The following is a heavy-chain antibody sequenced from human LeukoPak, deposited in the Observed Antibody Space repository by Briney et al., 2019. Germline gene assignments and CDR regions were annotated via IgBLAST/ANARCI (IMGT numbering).Heavy chain of an antibody. D-gene: IGHD3-3*01. Sequence: ASVKVSCKASGGTFSSYAISWVRQAPGQGLEWMGGIIPIFGTANYAQKFQGRVTMTTDTSTSTAYMELRSLRSDDTAVYYCARDLRAIFGVVIANWFDPWGQGTLVTVSS. CDR3: ARDLRAIFGVVIANWFDP. CDR2: IIPIFGTA. V-gene: IGHV1-69*05. J-gene: IGHJ5*02. CDR1: GGTFSSYA.